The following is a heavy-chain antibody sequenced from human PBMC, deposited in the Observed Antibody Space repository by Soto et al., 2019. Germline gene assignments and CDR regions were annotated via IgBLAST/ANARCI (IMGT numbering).Heavy chain of an antibody. V-gene: IGHV3-23*01. CDR1: GFTFSSYA. D-gene: IGHD3-22*01. CDR2: ISGSGGST. Sequence: LRLSCAASGFTFSSYAMSWVRQAPGKGLEWVSAISGSGGSTYYADSVKGRFTISRDNSKNTLYLQMNSLRAEDTAVYYCAKDFKGVYYYDSSGYPDYWGQGTLVTVSS. CDR3: AKDFKGVYYYDSSGYPDY. J-gene: IGHJ4*02.